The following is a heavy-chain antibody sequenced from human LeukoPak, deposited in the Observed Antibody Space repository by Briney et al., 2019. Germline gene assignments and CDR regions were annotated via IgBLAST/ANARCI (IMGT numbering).Heavy chain of an antibody. Sequence: SETRSLTCAVYGGSFRGYYWSWIRQSPEKGLEWIGEILHTGSSNYNPSLRSRVTISVDTSKNQVSLNLSSVTATDTAVYYCARRVAAGAFASWGTGALVTVSS. J-gene: IGHJ5*01. CDR2: ILHTGSS. CDR1: GGSFRGYY. D-gene: IGHD4/OR15-4a*01. CDR3: ARRVAAGAFAS. V-gene: IGHV4-34*12.